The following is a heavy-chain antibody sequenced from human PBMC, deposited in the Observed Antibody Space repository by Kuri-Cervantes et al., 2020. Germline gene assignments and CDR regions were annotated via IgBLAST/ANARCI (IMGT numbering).Heavy chain of an antibody. CDR1: GYTFTRYG. Sequence: ASVKVSCKASGYTFTRYGISWVRQAPGQGLEWMGWISAYNGNTNHTQKFQGRVTLTTDTSTSTAYMELRSLRSDDTAVYYCARGGGIGYCTGGVCYTDYYYYMDVWGKGTTVTVSS. D-gene: IGHD2-8*02. V-gene: IGHV1-18*01. CDR3: ARGGGIGYCTGGVCYTDYYYYMDV. J-gene: IGHJ6*03. CDR2: ISAYNGNT.